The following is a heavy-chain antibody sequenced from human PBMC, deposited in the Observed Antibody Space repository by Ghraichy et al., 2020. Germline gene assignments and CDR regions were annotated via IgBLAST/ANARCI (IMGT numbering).Heavy chain of an antibody. Sequence: QTLSLTCAVYGGSFSGYYWSWIRQPPGKGLEWIGEINHSGSTNYNPSLKSRVTISVDTSKNQFSLKLSSVTAADTAVYYCARESRINYYDSSGLHYWGQGTLVTVSS. CDR3: ARESRINYYDSSGLHY. CDR2: INHSGST. V-gene: IGHV4-34*01. D-gene: IGHD3-22*01. CDR1: GGSFSGYY. J-gene: IGHJ4*02.